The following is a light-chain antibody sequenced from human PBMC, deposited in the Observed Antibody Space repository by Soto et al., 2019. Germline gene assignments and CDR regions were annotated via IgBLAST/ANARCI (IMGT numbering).Light chain of an antibody. CDR3: QQYDNRPVT. Sequence: DIQMTQSPSSLSASVGDRVTITCQASQDISNYLNWYQQKSGKAPKLLIYDASNLETGVPSRFSGCGSGTDFTFTISSLQPEDIATYYCQQYDNRPVTFGQGTRLEIK. J-gene: IGKJ5*01. CDR2: DAS. CDR1: QDISNY. V-gene: IGKV1-33*01.